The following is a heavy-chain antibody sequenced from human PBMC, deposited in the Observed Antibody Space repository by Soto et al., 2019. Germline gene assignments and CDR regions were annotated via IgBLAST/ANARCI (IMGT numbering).Heavy chain of an antibody. V-gene: IGHV5-51*01. CDR2: IYPGDSDT. CDR1: GYRFIDYW. Sequence: PGESLKISCKGSGYRFIDYWIGWVRQMPGKGLEWMGIIYPGDSDTKYTPSFQGQVTISADKSVSTAYLQWSSLRASDTAMYYCLRRYYDTSGQTVDYWGEGTLVTVSS. J-gene: IGHJ4*02. CDR3: LRRYYDTSGQTVDY. D-gene: IGHD3-22*01.